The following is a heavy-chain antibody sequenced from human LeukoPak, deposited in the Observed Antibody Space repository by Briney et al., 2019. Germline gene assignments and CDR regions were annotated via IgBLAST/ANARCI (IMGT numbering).Heavy chain of an antibody. CDR3: ARDWLSPRIAAAASNFDY. CDR1: GYTFTSYG. D-gene: IGHD6-13*01. V-gene: IGHV1-18*01. Sequence: ASVKVSCKASGYTFTSYGISWVRQAPGQGLEWMGWISAYNGNTNYAQKLQGRVTMTTDTSTSTAYMELRSLRSDDTAVYYCARDWLSPRIAAAASNFDYWGQGTLVTVSS. J-gene: IGHJ4*02. CDR2: ISAYNGNT.